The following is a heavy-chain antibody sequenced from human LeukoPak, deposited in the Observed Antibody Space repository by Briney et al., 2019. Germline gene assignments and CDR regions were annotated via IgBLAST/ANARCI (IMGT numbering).Heavy chain of an antibody. Sequence: PGGSLRLSCAGSGFTFPGYWMTWVRQAPGKGLEWVANIKPDGSEQYYADSLKGRFTISRDNAKNSLYLQMNSLRAEDTAVYYCSITGTKPHFDYWGQGTLVTVSS. CDR2: IKPDGSEQ. CDR1: GFTFPGYW. V-gene: IGHV3-7*01. D-gene: IGHD1/OR15-1a*01. CDR3: SITGTKPHFDY. J-gene: IGHJ4*02.